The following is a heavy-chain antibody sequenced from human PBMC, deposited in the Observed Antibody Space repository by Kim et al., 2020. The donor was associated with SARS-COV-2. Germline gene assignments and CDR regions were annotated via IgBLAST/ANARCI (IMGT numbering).Heavy chain of an antibody. J-gene: IGHJ4*03. CDR1: GDSITSSSYY. V-gene: IGHV4-39*07. D-gene: IGHD1-26*01. CDR2: VYYSGNS. CDR3: ARDFHFDSGSAEGYFNF. Sequence: SETLSLTCTVSGDSITSSSYYWAWIRQPPGKGLEWIGSVYYSGNSYYNPFLKSRVTISIDTAENQFSLKVSAVMAADTAMYCCARDFHFDSGSAEGYFNFWGQGTLVTVSS.